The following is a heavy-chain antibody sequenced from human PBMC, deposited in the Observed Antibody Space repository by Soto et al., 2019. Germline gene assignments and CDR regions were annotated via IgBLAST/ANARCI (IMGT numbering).Heavy chain of an antibody. D-gene: IGHD3-3*01. J-gene: IGHJ4*02. V-gene: IGHV4-59*01. CDR1: GASISSYY. CDR2: IFRSVYT. Sequence: QVQLQESGPGLVRPSETLSLTCTVSGASISSYYWTWIRQTPGKGLEWIGYIFRSVYTHYNPSLKRRFAISVDTSKNQFSLRLSSVTAADTAVYYCARCYDFLSGYYASFDYWGQGILVTVSS. CDR3: ARCYDFLSGYYASFDY.